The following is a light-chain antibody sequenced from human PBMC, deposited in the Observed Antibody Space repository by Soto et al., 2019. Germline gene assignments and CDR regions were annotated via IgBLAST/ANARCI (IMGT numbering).Light chain of an antibody. CDR2: DAS. Sequence: DIQLTQSPSFLAASVGDRVTITCRASQGISSYLAWYHQKPGKAPKLLIYDASTLQSGVPSRFSGSGSGTEFALTISSLQPEYFATYYCQQLDSYPITFGQGTLLDI. J-gene: IGKJ5*01. CDR1: QGISSY. V-gene: IGKV1-9*01. CDR3: QQLDSYPIT.